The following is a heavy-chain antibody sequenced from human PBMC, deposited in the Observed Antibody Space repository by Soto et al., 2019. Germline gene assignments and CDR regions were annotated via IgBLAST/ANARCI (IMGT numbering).Heavy chain of an antibody. D-gene: IGHD2-15*01. Sequence: EVQLVESGGGLVQPGGSLRLSCAASGFTFSSYDMHWVRQATGKGLEWVSAIGTAGDTYYPGSVKGRFTISRENAKNSLELQRERLRDGDAGGPGCNLRRGRVVSWFDPWGQGTLVTVSS. CDR2: IGTAGDT. V-gene: IGHV3-13*01. CDR1: GFTFSSYD. CDR3: NLRRGRVVSWFDP. J-gene: IGHJ5*02.